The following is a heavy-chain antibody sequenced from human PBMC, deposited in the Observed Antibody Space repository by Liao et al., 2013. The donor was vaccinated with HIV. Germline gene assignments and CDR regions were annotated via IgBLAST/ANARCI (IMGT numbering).Heavy chain of an antibody. CDR1: GGSISSINYY. CDR2: IYSSGSA. V-gene: IGHV4-61*02. Sequence: QVQLQESGPGLVRPSETLSLTCTVTGGSISSINYYWGWIRQPAGKGLEWIGRIYSSGSANYNPSLKSRVTMSVDTSKNQFSLKLSSVTAADTAVYYCQHYDSSGAYGSTDPVDIWGQGTMVIVSS. D-gene: IGHD3-22*01. CDR3: QHYDSSGAYGSTDPVDI. J-gene: IGHJ3*02.